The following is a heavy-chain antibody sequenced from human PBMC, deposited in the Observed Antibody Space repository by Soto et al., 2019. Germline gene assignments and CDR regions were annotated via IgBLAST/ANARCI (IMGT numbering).Heavy chain of an antibody. J-gene: IGHJ3*01. Sequence: PGGSLRLSCAASGFTFSSYAMHWVRQAAGKGLEWVAVISYDGNNKYYADSVKGRFTISRDNSKNTLYLQMNSLRAEDTAVYYCAKKIYYDSSGYSLHDAFDVWGQGTMVTVSS. V-gene: IGHV3-30*18. D-gene: IGHD3-22*01. CDR3: AKKIYYDSSGYSLHDAFDV. CDR2: ISYDGNNK. CDR1: GFTFSSYA.